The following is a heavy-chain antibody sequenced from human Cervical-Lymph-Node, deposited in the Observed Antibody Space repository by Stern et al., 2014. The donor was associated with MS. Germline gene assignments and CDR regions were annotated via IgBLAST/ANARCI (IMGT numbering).Heavy chain of an antibody. V-gene: IGHV1-69*06. J-gene: IGHJ6*01. CDR3: AREVGSLAMDV. D-gene: IGHD1-1*01. CDR2: ISPICNSA. Sequence: QVQLVESGGEVKKPGSSVKVSCKASGDTFTDYAISWVRQAPGQGPEWMGGISPICNSADYAQKFQGRLTITADKSRSTAYMELSSLTSDDTAVYYCAREVGSLAMDVWGQGTTVIVSS. CDR1: GDTFTDYA.